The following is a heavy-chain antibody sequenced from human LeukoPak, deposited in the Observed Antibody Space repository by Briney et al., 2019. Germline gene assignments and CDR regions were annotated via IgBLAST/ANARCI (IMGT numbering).Heavy chain of an antibody. CDR1: GGSISSGSYY. V-gene: IGHV4-61*02. Sequence: TLSLTCTVSGGSISSGSYYWSWIRQPAGKGLEWIGRIYTSGSTNYNPSLKSRVTISVDTSKNQFSLKLSSVTAADTAVYYCARAHSPYYYYYMDVWGKGTTVTVSS. CDR3: ARAHSPYYYYYMDV. J-gene: IGHJ6*03. D-gene: IGHD4-11*01. CDR2: IYTSGST.